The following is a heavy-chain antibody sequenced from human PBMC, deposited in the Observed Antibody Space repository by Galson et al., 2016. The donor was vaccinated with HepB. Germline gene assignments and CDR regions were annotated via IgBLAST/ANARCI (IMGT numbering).Heavy chain of an antibody. J-gene: IGHJ4*02. CDR3: SRSDRIPSSGYL. V-gene: IGHV3-48*03. D-gene: IGHD3-22*01. CDR1: GFTFSSYE. CDR2: ISVAGNTI. Sequence: SLRLSCAASGFTFSSYEMNWVRQAPGKGLEWVSYISVAGNTIYYADSVKGRFTISRDNAKNTLYLDMNSLRVEDTAVYYCSRSDRIPSSGYLWGQGTLVIVSS.